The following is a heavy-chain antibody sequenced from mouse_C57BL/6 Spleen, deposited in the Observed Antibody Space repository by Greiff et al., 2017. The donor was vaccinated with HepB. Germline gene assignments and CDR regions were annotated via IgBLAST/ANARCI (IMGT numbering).Heavy chain of an antibody. D-gene: IGHD2-1*01. Sequence: EVQLQQSGPELVKPGASVKISCKASGYSFTGYYMNWVKQSPEKSLEWIGEINPSTGGTTYNQKFKAKATLTVDKSSSTAYMQLKSLTSEDSAVYYCARWGNYLGFAYWGQGTLVTVSA. CDR1: GYSFTGYY. J-gene: IGHJ3*01. CDR3: ARWGNYLGFAY. CDR2: INPSTGGT. V-gene: IGHV1-42*01.